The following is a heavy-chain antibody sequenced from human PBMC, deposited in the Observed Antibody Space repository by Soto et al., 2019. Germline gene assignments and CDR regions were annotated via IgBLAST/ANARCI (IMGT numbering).Heavy chain of an antibody. CDR1: GYTFTSYG. D-gene: IGHD6-19*01. CDR3: ARDRVAVAGDPRYYYGMDV. CDR2: ISAYNGNT. Sequence: ASVKVSCKASGYTFTSYGISWVRQAPGQGLEWMGWISAYNGNTNYAQKLQGRVTMTTDTSTSTAYMELRSLRSDDTAVYYCARDRVAVAGDPRYYYGMDVWGQGTTVTVSS. J-gene: IGHJ6*02. V-gene: IGHV1-18*04.